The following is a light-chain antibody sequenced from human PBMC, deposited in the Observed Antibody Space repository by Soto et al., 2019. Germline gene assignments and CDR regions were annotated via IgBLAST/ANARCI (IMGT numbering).Light chain of an antibody. CDR2: AAS. CDR1: QSISSY. Sequence: DIQMTQSPSSLSASLGDRVTITCRASQSISSYLNWYQQKPGKAPNLLIYAASSLQSGVPSRFSGSGSGTDFTLPISSLQPEDFATYYCQQSYSTPWTFGQGTKVEIK. CDR3: QQSYSTPWT. V-gene: IGKV1-39*01. J-gene: IGKJ1*01.